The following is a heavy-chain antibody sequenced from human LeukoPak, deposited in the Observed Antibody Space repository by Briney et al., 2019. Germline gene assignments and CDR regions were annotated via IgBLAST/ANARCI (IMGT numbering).Heavy chain of an antibody. D-gene: IGHD3-3*01. CDR1: GFTFTNYW. J-gene: IGHJ4*02. CDR3: ARLREIPVFGVVTKSTSYFDY. CDR2: IKQDRSEK. Sequence: GGSLRLSCAASGFTFTNYWMSWVRQAPGKGLELVANIKQDRSEKYYVDSVKGRFTISRDNAKNSLYLQMNSLRAEDTAVYYCARLREIPVFGVVTKSTSYFDYWGQGTLVAVSS. V-gene: IGHV3-7*01.